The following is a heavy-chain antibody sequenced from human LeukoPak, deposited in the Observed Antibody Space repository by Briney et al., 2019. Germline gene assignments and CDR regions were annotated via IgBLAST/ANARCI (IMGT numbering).Heavy chain of an antibody. CDR1: GFTFSSYD. Sequence: GGSLRLSCAASGFTFSSYDMHWVRQATGKGLEWVSAIGTAGDTYYPGSVKGRFTISRENAKNSLYLQMNSLRAGDTAVYYCARPQPRLYSSGWYRPPSHSYYYGMDVWGQGTTVTVSS. D-gene: IGHD6-19*01. V-gene: IGHV3-13*01. CDR3: ARPQPRLYSSGWYRPPSHSYYYGMDV. CDR2: IGTAGDT. J-gene: IGHJ6*02.